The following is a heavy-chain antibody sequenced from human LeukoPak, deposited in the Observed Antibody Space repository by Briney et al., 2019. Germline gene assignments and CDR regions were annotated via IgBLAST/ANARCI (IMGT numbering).Heavy chain of an antibody. Sequence: GGSLRLSCAASGFTFSSYWMSWVRQAPGKGLEWVANIKQDGSEKYYVDSVKGRLTISRDNAKNSLYLQMNSLRAEDTAVYYCAREADDYGDYGDYWGQGTLVTVSS. D-gene: IGHD4-17*01. CDR1: GFTFSSYW. J-gene: IGHJ4*02. CDR3: AREADDYGDYGDY. V-gene: IGHV3-7*01. CDR2: IKQDGSEK.